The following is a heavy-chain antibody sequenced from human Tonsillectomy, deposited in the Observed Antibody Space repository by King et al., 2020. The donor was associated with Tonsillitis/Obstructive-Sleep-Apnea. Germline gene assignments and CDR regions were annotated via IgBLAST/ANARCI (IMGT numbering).Heavy chain of an antibody. V-gene: IGHV3-33*01. Sequence: VQLVESGGGVVQPGRSLRLSCAASGFTFSSYGMHWVRQAPGKGLEWVAVIWYDGSNKYYADSVKGRFPISRDNSKNTLYLQMNSLRAEDTAVYYCARDRVDCSSTSCYAALWFDPWGQGTLVTVSS. CDR3: ARDRVDCSSTSCYAALWFDP. CDR1: GFTFSSYG. J-gene: IGHJ5*02. CDR2: IWYDGSNK. D-gene: IGHD2-2*01.